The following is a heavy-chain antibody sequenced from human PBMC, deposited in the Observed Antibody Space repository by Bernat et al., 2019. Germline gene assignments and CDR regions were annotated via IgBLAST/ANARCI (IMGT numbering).Heavy chain of an antibody. Sequence: QVQLVQSGAEVKKPGASVKVSCKASGYTFTSYYMHWVRQAPGQGLEWMGIINPSGGSTSYAQKFQGRVTMTRDTSTSTVYMELNSLRSEDTAVYYCARWGEAVAGTEYAFDIWGQGTMVTVSS. J-gene: IGHJ3*02. CDR1: GYTFTSYY. CDR2: INPSGGST. CDR3: ARWGEAVAGTEYAFDI. D-gene: IGHD6-19*01. V-gene: IGHV1-46*01.